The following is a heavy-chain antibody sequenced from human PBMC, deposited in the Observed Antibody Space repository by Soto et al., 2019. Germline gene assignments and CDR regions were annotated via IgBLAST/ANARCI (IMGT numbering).Heavy chain of an antibody. D-gene: IGHD1-7*01. CDR2: IYSGGST. J-gene: IGHJ4*02. Sequence: VGSLRLSCAASGFTVSSNYMSWVRQAPGKGLEWVSVIYSGGSTYYADSVKGRFTISRDNSKNTLYLQMNSLRAEDTAVYYCAHNWNSEAFDYWSQGTLVTVSS. CDR1: GFTVSSNY. CDR3: AHNWNSEAFDY. V-gene: IGHV3-53*01.